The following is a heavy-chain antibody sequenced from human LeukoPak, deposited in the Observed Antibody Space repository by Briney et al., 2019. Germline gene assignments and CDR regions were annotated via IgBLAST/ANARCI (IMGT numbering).Heavy chain of an antibody. Sequence: PSETLSLTCTVSGGSISSYYWSWIRQPAGKGLEWIGRIYTSGSTNYNPSLKSRVTISVDTSKNQFSLKLSSVTAADTAVYYCARRTVLLGGYYYYMDVWGKGTTVTISS. J-gene: IGHJ6*03. CDR1: GGSISSYY. CDR2: IYTSGST. CDR3: ARRTVLLGGYYYYMDV. D-gene: IGHD4-17*01. V-gene: IGHV4-4*07.